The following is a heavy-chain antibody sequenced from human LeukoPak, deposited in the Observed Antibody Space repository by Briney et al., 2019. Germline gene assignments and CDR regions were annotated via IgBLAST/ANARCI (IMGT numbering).Heavy chain of an antibody. D-gene: IGHD2/OR15-2a*01. Sequence: GRSLRLSCAASGFTFSNYWMSWVRQAPGKGLEWVANIKQDGSEKYYVDSVKGRFTISRDNAKNSLYLQMNSLRAEDTAVYYCARVHRNKYYFDYWGQGTLVTVSS. J-gene: IGHJ4*02. CDR3: ARVHRNKYYFDY. V-gene: IGHV3-7*01. CDR2: IKQDGSEK. CDR1: GFTFSNYW.